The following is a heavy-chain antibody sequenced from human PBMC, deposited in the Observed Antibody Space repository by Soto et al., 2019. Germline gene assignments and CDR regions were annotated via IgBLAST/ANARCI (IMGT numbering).Heavy chain of an antibody. CDR2: IYYSGST. CDR3: ARRAWGYYDSSGYYYRSWFDP. D-gene: IGHD3-22*01. Sequence: SETHCLTSSVAGGSISSYYWSWIRQPPGKGLEWIGYIYYSGSTNYNPSLKSRVTISVDTSKNQFSLKLSSVTAADTAVYYCARRAWGYYDSSGYYYRSWFDPWGQGTLVTVSS. V-gene: IGHV4-59*08. J-gene: IGHJ5*02. CDR1: GGSISSYY.